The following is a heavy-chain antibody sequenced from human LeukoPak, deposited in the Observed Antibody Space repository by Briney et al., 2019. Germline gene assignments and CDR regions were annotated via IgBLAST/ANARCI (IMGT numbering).Heavy chain of an antibody. CDR3: AELGITMIGGV. CDR1: GFTFGYHV. D-gene: IGHD3-10*02. CDR2: ISSSGSTI. Sequence: GGSLRLSCTASGFTFGYHVMSWVRQAPGKGLEWVSYISSSGSTIYYADSVKGRFTISRDNAKNSLYLQMNGLRAEDTAVYYCAELGITMIGGVWGKGTTVTISS. V-gene: IGHV3-48*03. J-gene: IGHJ6*04.